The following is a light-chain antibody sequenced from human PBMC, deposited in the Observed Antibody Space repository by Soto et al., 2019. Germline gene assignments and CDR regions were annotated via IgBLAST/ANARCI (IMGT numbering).Light chain of an antibody. CDR1: SSDVGGYNY. CDR3: CSYAGSYTHV. Sequence: QSALTQPRSVSGSPGQSVTISCTGTSSDVGGYNYVSWYQQHPGKAPKLILYDVSKRPSGVPDCFSGSKSGNTASLTISGLQAEDEADYYCCSYAGSYTHVFGTGTKLTVL. V-gene: IGLV2-11*01. J-gene: IGLJ1*01. CDR2: DVS.